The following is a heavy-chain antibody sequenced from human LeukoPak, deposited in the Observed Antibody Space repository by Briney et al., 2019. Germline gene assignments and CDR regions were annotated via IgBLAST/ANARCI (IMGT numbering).Heavy chain of an antibody. CDR3: AHRPHYSGSGSYSFQH. CDR2: IFWDDDK. V-gene: IGHV2-5*02. CDR1: GFSLSTSGVG. J-gene: IGHJ1*01. D-gene: IGHD3-10*01. Sequence: SGPTLIKPTATLTLTCTLSGFSLSTSGVGVGWIRQPPGKALEWLAFIFWDDDKRYSPSLKSRLTITKDTSRNQVVLTMTNLDPVDTATYYCAHRPHYSGSGSYSFQHWGQGTLVTVSS.